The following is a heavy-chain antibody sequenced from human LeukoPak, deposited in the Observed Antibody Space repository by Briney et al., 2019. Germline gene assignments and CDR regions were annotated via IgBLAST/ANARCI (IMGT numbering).Heavy chain of an antibody. CDR3: VRDLSTSWYYFEH. Sequence: QSGGSLGLSCAASGFTFSTYWMHWVRQAPGKGLVWVSRINGDGSTTNYADSVEGRFTISRDNAKNTLYLQMNTLRAEDTAVYYCVRDLSTSWYYFEHWGQGTLVTVSS. J-gene: IGHJ4*02. V-gene: IGHV3-74*01. CDR1: GFTFSTYW. D-gene: IGHD6-13*01. CDR2: INGDGSTT.